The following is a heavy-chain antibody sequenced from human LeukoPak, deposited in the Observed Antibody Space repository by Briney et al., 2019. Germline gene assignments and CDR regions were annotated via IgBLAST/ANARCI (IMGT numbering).Heavy chain of an antibody. CDR2: IYYSGST. J-gene: IGHJ5*02. D-gene: IGHD3-10*01. CDR3: ARQVNDYGSGSYISWFDP. CDR1: GGSISPYY. Sequence: ASETLSLTCTVSGGSISPYYWSWIRQPPGKGLEWIGYIYYSGSTNYNPSLKSRVTISVDTSKNQFSLKLSSVTAADTAVYYCARQVNDYGSGSYISWFDPWGQGTLVTVSS. V-gene: IGHV4-59*08.